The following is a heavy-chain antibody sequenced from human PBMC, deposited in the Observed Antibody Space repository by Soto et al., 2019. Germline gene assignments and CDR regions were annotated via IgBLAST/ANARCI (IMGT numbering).Heavy chain of an antibody. CDR3: ARGRSGSIDFDN. D-gene: IGHD3-3*01. V-gene: IGHV3-23*01. Sequence: GSLRLSCAASGFTFSTYAMAWVRQAPGKGLWWVSAISGGGTTTNYADSVKGRFTISRDNSKNTLYLQMNSLRAEDTAIFYCARGRSGSIDFDNWGQGTLVTVSS. CDR2: ISGGGTTT. J-gene: IGHJ4*02. CDR1: GFTFSTYA.